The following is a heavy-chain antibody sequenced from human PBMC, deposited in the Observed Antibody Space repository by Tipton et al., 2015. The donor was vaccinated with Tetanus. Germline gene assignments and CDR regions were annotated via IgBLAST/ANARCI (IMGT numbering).Heavy chain of an antibody. Sequence: TLSLTCTVSGGSISNYYWNWIRQSPGKGLEWLGSIYYSGDTDYNPSLQSRATISLDTAKNHFSLRLNSVTAADTAVYYCARSHVFRLTLFGEEIPRSGRFDPWGQGTLVTVSS. CDR3: ARSHVFRLTLFGEEIPRSGRFDP. J-gene: IGHJ5*02. CDR2: IYYSGDT. D-gene: IGHD3-3*01. CDR1: GGSISNYY. V-gene: IGHV4-59*01.